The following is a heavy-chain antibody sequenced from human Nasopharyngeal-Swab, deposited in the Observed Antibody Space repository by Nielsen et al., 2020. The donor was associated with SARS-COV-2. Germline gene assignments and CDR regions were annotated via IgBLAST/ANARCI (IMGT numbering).Heavy chain of an antibody. CDR1: GFTVSSNY. CDR2: IYSGGST. D-gene: IGHD3-22*01. V-gene: IGHV3-66*01. Sequence: GGSLRLSCAASGFTVSSNYMSWVRQAPEKGLEWVSVIYSGGSTYYADSVKGRFTISRDNSKNTLYLQMNSLRAEDTAVYYCAGDYYDSSGSSGYYGDAFDIWGQGTMVTVSS. J-gene: IGHJ3*02. CDR3: AGDYYDSSGSSGYYGDAFDI.